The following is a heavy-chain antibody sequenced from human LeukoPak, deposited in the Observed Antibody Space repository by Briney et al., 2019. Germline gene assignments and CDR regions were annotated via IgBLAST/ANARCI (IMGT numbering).Heavy chain of an antibody. Sequence: ASVKVSCKASGYTFTGYYIHWVRQAPGQGLEWMGWINPNSGGTNYAQKFQGRVTMTRDTSISTAYMELSSLRSDDTAVYYCARDTLTGFCHFAMDVWGQGTTVTVSS. CDR1: GYTFTGYY. V-gene: IGHV1-2*02. D-gene: IGHD3-9*01. CDR2: INPNSGGT. CDR3: ARDTLTGFCHFAMDV. J-gene: IGHJ6*02.